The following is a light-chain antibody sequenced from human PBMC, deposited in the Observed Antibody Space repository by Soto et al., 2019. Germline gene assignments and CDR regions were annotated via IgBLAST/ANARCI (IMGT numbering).Light chain of an antibody. V-gene: IGKV3D-15*01. CDR2: GAS. CDR1: QSVSSSY. CDR3: QQYYDWPIT. Sequence: EIVMTQSPATLSVSPGERVTLSCRASQSVSSSYLTWYQQKPGQAPRLLIYGASTRATGIPARFSGSGSGTDFTLTISSLQSEDFAVYYCQQYYDWPITFGQGTRLEIK. J-gene: IGKJ5*01.